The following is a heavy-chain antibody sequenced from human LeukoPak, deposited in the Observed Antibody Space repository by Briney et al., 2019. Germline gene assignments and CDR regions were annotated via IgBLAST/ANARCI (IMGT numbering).Heavy chain of an antibody. CDR1: GGSISSYY. J-gene: IGHJ4*02. V-gene: IGHV4-59*01. Sequence: TPSETLSLTCTVSGGSISSYYWSWIRQPPGKGLEWIGYIYRSGTTNYNPSLKSRVTISVDTSKSQFSLKLSSVTAADTAIYYCARNIVGPRQVDYWGQGTLVTVSS. CDR2: IYRSGTT. CDR3: ARNIVGPRQVDY. D-gene: IGHD1-26*01.